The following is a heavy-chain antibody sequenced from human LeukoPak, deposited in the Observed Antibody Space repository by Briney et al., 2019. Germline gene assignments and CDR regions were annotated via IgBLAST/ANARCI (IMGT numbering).Heavy chain of an antibody. CDR1: GFSFSSYS. Sequence: GGSLRLSCAASGFSFSSYSINWVRQAPGRGLEWVSYISGDGNAKHYTDSVKGRFTISRDNAKNALYLQMNSLRAEDTAVYFCARDYVYAFDYWGQGTLVTVSS. D-gene: IGHD2/OR15-2a*01. J-gene: IGHJ4*02. CDR2: ISGDGNAK. CDR3: ARDYVYAFDY. V-gene: IGHV3-48*01.